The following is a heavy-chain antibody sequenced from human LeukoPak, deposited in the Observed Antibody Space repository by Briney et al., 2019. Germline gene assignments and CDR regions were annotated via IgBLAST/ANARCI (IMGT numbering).Heavy chain of an antibody. Sequence: PGGSLRLSCAASGLAFSAYKMHWVRQAPRKGLVWVSRISTDGYTTDYADFVQGRFTASRDNTKNTLYLQMNSLRAEDTAVYYCARDRAAMVRGVEADYWGQGTLVTVSS. CDR3: ARDRAAMVRGVEADY. V-gene: IGHV3-74*01. CDR1: GLAFSAYK. D-gene: IGHD3-10*01. CDR2: ISTDGYTT. J-gene: IGHJ4*02.